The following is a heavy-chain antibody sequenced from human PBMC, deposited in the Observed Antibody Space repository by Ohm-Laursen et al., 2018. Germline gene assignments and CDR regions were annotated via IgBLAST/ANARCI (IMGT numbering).Heavy chain of an antibody. CDR1: GFTFSNYW. CDR3: ARDVAHGGYGFGMDV. J-gene: IGHJ6*02. D-gene: IGHD5-12*01. CDR2: IKQDEGEK. Sequence: GSLRLSCTASGFTFSNYWMSWVRQTPGKGLEWVAHIKQDEGEKNFADSVKGRFTISRDNTKKSLYLQMNSLRAEDTAVYYCARDVAHGGYGFGMDVWGQGTTVTVSS. V-gene: IGHV3-7*01.